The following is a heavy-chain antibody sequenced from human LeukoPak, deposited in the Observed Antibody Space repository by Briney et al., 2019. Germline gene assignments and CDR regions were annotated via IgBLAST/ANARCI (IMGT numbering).Heavy chain of an antibody. CDR2: IKQDGSEK. Sequence: PGGSLRLSCAASGFTFITYWMSWVRQVPGKGLEWVANIKQDGSEKYYVDSVKGRFTISRDNAKNSLYLQMNSLRAEDTAVYYCARDMGIAVAGLDYWGQGTLVTVSS. CDR3: ARDMGIAVAGLDY. D-gene: IGHD6-19*01. V-gene: IGHV3-7*01. J-gene: IGHJ4*02. CDR1: GFTFITYW.